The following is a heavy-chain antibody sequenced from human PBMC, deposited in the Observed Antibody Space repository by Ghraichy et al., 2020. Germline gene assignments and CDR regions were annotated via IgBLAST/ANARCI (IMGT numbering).Heavy chain of an antibody. J-gene: IGHJ4*02. CDR2: ISGSGGST. V-gene: IGHV3-23*01. Sequence: GESLNISCAASGFTFSSYAMSWVRQAPGKGLEWVSAISGSGGSTYYADSVKGRFTISRDNSKNTLYLQMNSLRAEDTDVYYCAKGDYDFWSGLTDYWGQGTLVTVSS. CDR1: GFTFSSYA. D-gene: IGHD3-3*01. CDR3: AKGDYDFWSGLTDY.